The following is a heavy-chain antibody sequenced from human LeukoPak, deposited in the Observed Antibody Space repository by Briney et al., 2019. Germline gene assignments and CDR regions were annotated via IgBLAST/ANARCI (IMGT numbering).Heavy chain of an antibody. V-gene: IGHV4-34*01. CDR1: GGSFSGYY. Sequence: SETLSLTCAVYGGSFSGYYWSWIRQPPGKGLEWIGEINHSGSTNYNPSLKSRVTISVDTSKNQFSLKLSSVTAADTAVCYCARGPDIVVVPAAQIPFDYWGQGTLVTVSS. CDR2: INHSGST. J-gene: IGHJ4*02. CDR3: ARGPDIVVVPAAQIPFDY. D-gene: IGHD2-2*01.